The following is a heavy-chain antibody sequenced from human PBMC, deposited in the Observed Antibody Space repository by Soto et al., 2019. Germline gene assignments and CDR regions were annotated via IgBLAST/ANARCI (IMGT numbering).Heavy chain of an antibody. J-gene: IGHJ6*02. CDR2: INHSGST. V-gene: IGHV4-34*01. CDR1: GGSFSGYY. Sequence: QVQLQQWGAGLLKPSETLSLTCAVYGGSFSGYYWSWIRQPPGKGLEWIVEINHSGSTNYNPSLKSRVTISVDTSKNQFSLKLSSVTAADTAVYYCARGRAYYDFWSGYSRDYYYGMDVWGQGTTVTVSS. CDR3: ARGRAYYDFWSGYSRDYYYGMDV. D-gene: IGHD3-3*01.